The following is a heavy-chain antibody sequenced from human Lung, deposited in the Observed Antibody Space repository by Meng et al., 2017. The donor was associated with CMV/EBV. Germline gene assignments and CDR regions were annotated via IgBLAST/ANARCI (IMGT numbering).Heavy chain of an antibody. V-gene: IGHV4-39*07. D-gene: IGHD1-1*01. CDR2: IYFLGSS. J-gene: IGHJ6*02. CDR1: GGSTSSNAYY. CDR3: ARDPRLNGMDV. Sequence: SEPXSLXCTVSGGSTSSNAYYWGWIRQPPGKGLEWIASIYFLGSSYYNPSLKRRVTISVDTSKNQFSLKLNSVTAADTAVYYCARDPRLNGMDVWGQGTTVTASS.